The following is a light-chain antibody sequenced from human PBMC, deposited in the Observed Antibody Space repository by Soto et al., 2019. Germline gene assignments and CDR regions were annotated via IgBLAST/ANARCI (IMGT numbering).Light chain of an antibody. CDR2: LGS. CDR1: QSLLNSNGYKY. CDR3: MQALQSPWT. Sequence: EIVMTQSPLSLPVTPGEPASISCRSSQSLLNSNGYKYLDWYVQKPGQSPQLVIYLGSNRASGVPDRFSGSGSGTYFTLKISRVEAEDVGVYYCMQALQSPWTFGQGTKLEIK. V-gene: IGKV2-28*01. J-gene: IGKJ2*02.